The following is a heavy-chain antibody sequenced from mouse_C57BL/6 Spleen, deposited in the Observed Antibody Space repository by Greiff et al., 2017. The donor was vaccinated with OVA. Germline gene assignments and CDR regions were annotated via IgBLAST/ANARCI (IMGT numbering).Heavy chain of an antibody. Sequence: QVQLQQPGAELVKPGASVKLSCTASGFTFTSYWMQWVKQRPGQGLEWIGEIDPSDSYTNYNQKFKGKATLTVDTSSSTAYMQLSSLTSEDSAVYYCASGGTGLDYWGQGTTLTVSS. V-gene: IGHV1-50*01. CDR3: ASGGTGLDY. J-gene: IGHJ2*01. D-gene: IGHD3-3*01. CDR1: GFTFTSYW. CDR2: IDPSDSYT.